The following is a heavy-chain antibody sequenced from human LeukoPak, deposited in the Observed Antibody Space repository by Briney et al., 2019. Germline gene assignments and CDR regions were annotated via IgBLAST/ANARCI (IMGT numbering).Heavy chain of an antibody. Sequence: PGGSLRLSCAASGFTVSSNYMNWVRQAPGKGLEWVSVIYAGGTTYYADSVKGRLTISRDNSKNTLFLQMNSLRAEDTAVYYCARQLRVGTAAGFDYWGRGTLVTVSS. J-gene: IGHJ4*02. D-gene: IGHD6-13*01. CDR3: ARQLRVGTAAGFDY. CDR2: IYAGGTT. CDR1: GFTVSSNY. V-gene: IGHV3-53*01.